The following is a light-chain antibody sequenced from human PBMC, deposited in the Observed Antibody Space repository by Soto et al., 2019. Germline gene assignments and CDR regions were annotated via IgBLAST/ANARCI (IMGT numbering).Light chain of an antibody. CDR3: SSYTSRSTLV. J-gene: IGLJ1*01. Sequence: QSALTQPASVSGSHGQSITISCTGTSSDVGGYNYVSWYQQHPGKAPKLMIYEVTNRPSGVSNRFSGSKSGNTASLTISGLQAEDEADYYCSSYTSRSTLVFGTGTKVTVL. CDR1: SSDVGGYNY. CDR2: EVT. V-gene: IGLV2-14*01.